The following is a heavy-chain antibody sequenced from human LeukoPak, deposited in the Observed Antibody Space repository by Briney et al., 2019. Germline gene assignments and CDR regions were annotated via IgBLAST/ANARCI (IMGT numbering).Heavy chain of an antibody. J-gene: IGHJ4*02. CDR1: GFTFSSYW. CDR2: IDSDGSSA. V-gene: IGHV3-74*01. CDR3: ARALGYSDSD. D-gene: IGHD3-22*01. Sequence: QTGGSLRLSCGASGFTFSSYWMHWVRQAPGKGLVWVSRIDSDGSSATYADSVKGRFTISRDSAKNTLYLQMNSLRAENTAVYYCARALGYSDSDWGQGTLVTVSS.